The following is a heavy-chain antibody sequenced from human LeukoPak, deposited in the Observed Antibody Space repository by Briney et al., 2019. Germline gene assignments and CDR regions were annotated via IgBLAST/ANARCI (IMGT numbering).Heavy chain of an antibody. V-gene: IGHV3-48*03. D-gene: IGHD5-18*01. Sequence: AGGSLRLSXAASGFAFSSYEMNWVRQAPGKGTEWVSYIHISGSPIYYADSVKGRFTISRDNAKNSLFLQMNSLRAEDTAIYYCARANGGYSYGYPDYWGQGTLVTVSS. CDR1: GFAFSSYE. J-gene: IGHJ4*02. CDR3: ARANGGYSYGYPDY. CDR2: IHISGSPI.